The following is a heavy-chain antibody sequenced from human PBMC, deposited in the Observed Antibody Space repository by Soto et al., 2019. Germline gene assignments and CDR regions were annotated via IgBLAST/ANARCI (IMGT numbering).Heavy chain of an antibody. Sequence: SVKVSCKASGGTFSSYAISWVRQAPGQGLEWMGGIIPIFGTANYAQKFQGRVTITADESTSTAYMELSSLRAEDTAVYYCAKVPAAVYYYYGMDVWGQGTTVTVSS. D-gene: IGHD2-2*01. CDR2: IIPIFGTA. CDR3: AKVPAAVYYYYGMDV. V-gene: IGHV1-69*13. CDR1: GGTFSSYA. J-gene: IGHJ6*02.